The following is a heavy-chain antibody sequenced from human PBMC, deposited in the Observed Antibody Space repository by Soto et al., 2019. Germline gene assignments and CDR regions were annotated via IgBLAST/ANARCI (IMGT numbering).Heavy chain of an antibody. CDR3: ARGATYYYYGMDV. Sequence: PSETLSLSCTVSGGSISRGDYYWSWIRQPPGKGLEWIGYIYYSGSTYYNPSLKSRVTISVDTSKNQFSLKLSSVAAADPAVYYCARGATYYYYGMDVWGQGTTVTVSS. CDR2: IYYSGST. CDR1: GGSISRGDYY. V-gene: IGHV4-30-4*01. D-gene: IGHD1-26*01. J-gene: IGHJ6*02.